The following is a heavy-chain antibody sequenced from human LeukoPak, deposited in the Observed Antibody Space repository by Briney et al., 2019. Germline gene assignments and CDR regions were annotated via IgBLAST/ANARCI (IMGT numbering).Heavy chain of an antibody. Sequence: ASGKVACKASGYTFTDYYMDWVRQAPGQGLEWMGWINPNSGGTNYAQKLQGRVTMTRDTSISTAYMELSRLRSDDTAVYYCARDYYDSRGRCNWFDPWGQGTLVTVSS. J-gene: IGHJ5*02. CDR3: ARDYYDSRGRCNWFDP. D-gene: IGHD3-22*01. V-gene: IGHV1-2*02. CDR1: GYTFTDYY. CDR2: INPNSGGT.